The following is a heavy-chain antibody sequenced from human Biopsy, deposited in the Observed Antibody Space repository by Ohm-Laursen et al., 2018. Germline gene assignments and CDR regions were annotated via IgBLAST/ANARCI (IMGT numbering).Heavy chain of an antibody. J-gene: IGHJ2*01. CDR1: GASVKTSGYF. CDR2: ISYNERT. V-gene: IGHV4-31*03. CDR3: VREPKTGTAEAWYFDL. Sequence: SQTLSLTCSDSGASVKTSGYFWAWIRQRPGKGLEWIGYISYNERTHYNPSLTSRLAISFDTSNNRISLQLRSVSVADTAVYYCVREPKTGTAEAWYFDLWGRGSPVTVPS. D-gene: IGHD3-9*01.